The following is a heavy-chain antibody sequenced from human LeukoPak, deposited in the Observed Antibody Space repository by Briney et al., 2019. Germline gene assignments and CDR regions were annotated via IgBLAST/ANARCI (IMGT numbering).Heavy chain of an antibody. CDR2: ITDSGDST. V-gene: IGHV3-23*01. J-gene: IGHJ4*02. D-gene: IGHD1-1*01. Sequence: TGGSLRLSCAASGFTFSSYAMSWVRQAPGKGLEWVSTITDSGDSTYYADSVKGRFTISRDNSKNTLSLQMDSLRAEDTAIYYCARDWKTNSFDYWGQGTLVTVSS. CDR3: ARDWKTNSFDY. CDR1: GFTFSSYA.